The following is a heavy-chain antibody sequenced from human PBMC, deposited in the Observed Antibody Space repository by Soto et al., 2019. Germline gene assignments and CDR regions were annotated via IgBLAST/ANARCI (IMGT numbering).Heavy chain of an antibody. CDR1: GYTFSSYY. D-gene: IGHD3-9*01. J-gene: IGHJ4*02. Sequence: QVQLVQSGAEVKKPGASVKVSCKASGYTFSSYYIHWVRQAPGQGLEWIGIINPNGGSTNYAQNFTGRPPVTRDTATATVYLDLSALTSDDTAMYYCARGLGLGDCWGQGTLVTVSS. CDR3: ARGLGLGDC. CDR2: INPNGGST. V-gene: IGHV1-46*01.